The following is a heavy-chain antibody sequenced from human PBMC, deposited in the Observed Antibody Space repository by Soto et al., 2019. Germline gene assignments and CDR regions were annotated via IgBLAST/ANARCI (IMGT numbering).Heavy chain of an antibody. J-gene: IGHJ6*03. CDR1: GYTFTSYA. CDR2: INAGNGNT. CDR3: ARGPAVLLWFGELLDYYYYYYMDV. V-gene: IGHV1-3*01. D-gene: IGHD3-10*01. Sequence: APLKVSCKASGYTFTSYAMHWVRQAHGQRLEWMGWINAGNGNTRYSQKLQGRVTMTRDTSASTAYMELRSLRSDDTAVYYCARGPAVLLWFGELLDYYYYYYMDVWGKGTTVTVSS.